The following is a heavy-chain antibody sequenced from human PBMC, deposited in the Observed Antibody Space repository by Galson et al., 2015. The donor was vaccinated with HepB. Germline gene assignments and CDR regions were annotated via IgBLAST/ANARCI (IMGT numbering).Heavy chain of an antibody. CDR2: ISYDGSNK. CDR3: AKDLGDGRYSSGGSNYYGMGV. D-gene: IGHD6-19*01. CDR1: GFTFSNYA. J-gene: IGHJ6*02. V-gene: IGHV3-30*18. Sequence: SLRLSCAASGFTFSNYAMHWVRQAPGKGLEWVAVISYDGSNKYYGDSVKGRFTISRDNSKNTLYLQMHSLRPEDTAVYYCAKDLGDGRYSSGGSNYYGMGVWGQGTTVTVPS.